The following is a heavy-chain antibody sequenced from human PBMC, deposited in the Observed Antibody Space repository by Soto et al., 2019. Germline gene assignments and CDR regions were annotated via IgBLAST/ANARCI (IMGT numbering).Heavy chain of an antibody. Sequence: SETLSLTCTVSGGSITTAGYSWSWIRQPPGKALEWIGYIYHSGSTYYNPSLKSRVTISVDRSKNQFSLKLSSVTAADTAVYYCARDRPISRQLVLEYNWFDPWGQGTLVTVSS. V-gene: IGHV4-30-2*01. CDR3: ARDRPISRQLVLEYNWFDP. J-gene: IGHJ5*02. CDR2: IYHSGST. CDR1: GGSITTAGYS. D-gene: IGHD6-13*01.